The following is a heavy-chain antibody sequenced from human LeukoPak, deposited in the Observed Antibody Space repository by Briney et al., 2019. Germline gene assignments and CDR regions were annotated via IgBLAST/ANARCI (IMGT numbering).Heavy chain of an antibody. J-gene: IGHJ5*02. CDR2: INHSEDT. V-gene: IGHV4-34*01. CDR3: ARVLPPVRARSFISMIRGATNGPYIWFDP. Sequence: QASETLSLTCTVYGGSFSDYYWSWIRQPPGKGLEWIGEINHSEDTNYNPSLKSRVTISVDTSKSQFSLNLTSVTAADTAVYFCARVLPPVRARSFISMIRGATNGPYIWFDPWGQGTLVTVSS. CDR1: GGSFSDYY. D-gene: IGHD3-10*01.